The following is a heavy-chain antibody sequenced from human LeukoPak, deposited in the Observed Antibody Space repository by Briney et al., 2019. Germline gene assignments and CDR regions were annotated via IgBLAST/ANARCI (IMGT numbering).Heavy chain of an antibody. CDR2: IIPILGIA. V-gene: IGHV1-69*04. J-gene: IGHJ5*02. Sequence: SVKVSCTASGGTFSSYAISWVRQAPGQGLEWMGRIIPILGIANYAQKFQGRVTITADKSTSTAYMELSSLRSEDTAVYYCASDLRTLGYCSGGSCIRRTGHLGFDPWGQGTLVTVSS. CDR3: ASDLRTLGYCSGGSCIRRTGHLGFDP. CDR1: GGTFSSYA. D-gene: IGHD2-15*01.